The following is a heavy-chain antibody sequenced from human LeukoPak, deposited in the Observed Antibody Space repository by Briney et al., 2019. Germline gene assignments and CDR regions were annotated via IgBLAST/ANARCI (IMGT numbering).Heavy chain of an antibody. CDR3: ASDVFAYCGGDCYFSDY. V-gene: IGHV3-7*01. J-gene: IGHJ4*02. Sequence: GGSLRLSCAASGFTFSSYWMSWVRQAPGKGLEWVANIKQDGSEKYYVDSVKGRFTISRDNAKNSLYLQMNSLRAEDTAVYYCASDVFAYCGGDCYFSDYWGQGTLVTVSS. CDR2: IKQDGSEK. CDR1: GFTFSSYW. D-gene: IGHD2-21*02.